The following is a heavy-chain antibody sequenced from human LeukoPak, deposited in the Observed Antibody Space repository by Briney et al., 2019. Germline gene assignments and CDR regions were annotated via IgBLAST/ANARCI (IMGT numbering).Heavy chain of an antibody. D-gene: IGHD5-12*01. CDR2: ISGSGGST. CDR3: AKDPDYSGYDYYYYYYMDV. J-gene: IGHJ6*03. CDR1: GLIFSSYA. V-gene: IGHV3-23*01. Sequence: GGSLRLSCAASGLIFSSYAMSWVRPAPGKGLEWVSAISGSGGSTYYADSVKGRFTISRDNSKNTLYLQMNSLRAEETAVYYCAKDPDYSGYDYYYYYYMDVWGKGTTVTVSS.